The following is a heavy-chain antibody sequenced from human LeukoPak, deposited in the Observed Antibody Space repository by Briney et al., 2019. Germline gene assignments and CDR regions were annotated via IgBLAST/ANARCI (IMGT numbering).Heavy chain of an antibody. CDR3: ARDSAPEGDYDSSGSFDY. Sequence: GASVKVSCKASGGTFSSYAISWARQAPGQGLEWMGRIIPILGIANYAQKFQGRVTITADKSTSTAYMELSSLRSEDTAVYYCARDSAPEGDYDSSGSFDYWGQGTLVTVSS. CDR1: GGTFSSYA. CDR2: IIPILGIA. V-gene: IGHV1-69*04. D-gene: IGHD3-3*01. J-gene: IGHJ4*02.